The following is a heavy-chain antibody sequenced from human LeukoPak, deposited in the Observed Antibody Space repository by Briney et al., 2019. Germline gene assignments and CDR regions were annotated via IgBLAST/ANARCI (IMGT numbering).Heavy chain of an antibody. CDR2: FYSGGDST. J-gene: IGHJ4*02. CDR1: GFTVSSKY. CDR3: AKDSDFWSGYSGVFDY. V-gene: IGHV3-66*01. Sequence: GGSLRLSCVASGFTVSSKYMSWVRQAPGKGLEWVSIFYSGGDSTYYADSVKGRFTISRDNFKNTLYLRMNNLRAEDTAVYYCAKDSDFWSGYSGVFDYWGQGTLVTVSS. D-gene: IGHD3-3*01.